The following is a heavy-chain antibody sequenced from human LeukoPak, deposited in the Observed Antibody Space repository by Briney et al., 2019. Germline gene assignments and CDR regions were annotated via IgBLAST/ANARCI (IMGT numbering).Heavy chain of an antibody. V-gene: IGHV3-7*01. CDR3: ARDSGAFDI. J-gene: IGHJ3*02. CDR1: GFTFSNYW. Sequence: GGSLRLSCAASGFTFSNYWMSWVRQASGKGLEWVATIKQDGSEKHYVDSVKGRFTISRDNAKNSLYLQMNSLRAEVTAVYYCARDSGAFDIWGQGTMVTVSS. CDR2: IKQDGSEK.